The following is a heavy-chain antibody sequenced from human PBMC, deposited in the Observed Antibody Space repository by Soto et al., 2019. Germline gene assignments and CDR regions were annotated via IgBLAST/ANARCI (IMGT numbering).Heavy chain of an antibody. V-gene: IGHV2-5*02. J-gene: IGHJ4*02. CDR2: IYWDDDK. D-gene: IGHD3-10*01. Sequence: QITLKESGPTLVKPTQTLTLTCTFSGFSLSTSGVGVGWIRQPPGKALEWLARIYWDDDKRYSPSRKSRLYITKATSNHQVVRTLTCIDPVDTAPYYCAPIVGELVAAAFDSCGQGLLVAVSS. CDR1: GFSLSTSGVG. CDR3: APIVGELVAAAFDS.